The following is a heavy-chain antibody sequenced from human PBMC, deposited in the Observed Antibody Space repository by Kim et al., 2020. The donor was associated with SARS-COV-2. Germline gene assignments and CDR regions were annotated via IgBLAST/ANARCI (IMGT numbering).Heavy chain of an antibody. CDR3: AREGVALPDY. J-gene: IGHJ4*02. CDR1: GFIFSDYS. D-gene: IGHD5-12*01. CDR2: ITSSSGTI. Sequence: GGSLRLSCAASGFIFSDYSMNWVRQAPGKGLEWVSYITSSSGTIYTADSVKGRFTISRDNAKNSLYLQMDSLRVEDTAVYYCAREGVALPDYWVQGTLVT. V-gene: IGHV3-48*04.